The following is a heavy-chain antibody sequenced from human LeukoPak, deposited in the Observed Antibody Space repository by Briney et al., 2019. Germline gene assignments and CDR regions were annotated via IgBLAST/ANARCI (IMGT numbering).Heavy chain of an antibody. J-gene: IGHJ4*02. D-gene: IGHD4-17*01. CDR1: GFTFSSYS. CDR3: ARDRSTVTDY. V-gene: IGHV3-21*01. Sequence: GGSLRLSCAASGFTFSSYSMNLVRQAPGKGLEWVSSISSSSSYIYYADSVKGRFTISRDNAKNSLYLQMNSLRAEDTAVYYCARDRSTVTDYWGQGTLVTVSS. CDR2: ISSSSSYI.